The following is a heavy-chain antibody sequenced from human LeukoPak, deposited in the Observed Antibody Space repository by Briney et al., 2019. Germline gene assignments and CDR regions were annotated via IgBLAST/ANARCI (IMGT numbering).Heavy chain of an antibody. V-gene: IGHV3-23*01. CDR1: GFTFNNYA. CDR3: AKEGRGGQYYDFWSAINNWFDP. D-gene: IGHD3-3*01. J-gene: IGHJ5*02. CDR2: IIDSGIST. Sequence: PGGSLRLSCAASGFTFNNYAMTWVRQAPEKGLEWVSSIIDSGISTYYGDSVKGRFTISRDNSKNTLYLQMNSLRAEDTAVYYCAKEGRGGQYYDFWSAINNWFDPWGQGTLVTVSS.